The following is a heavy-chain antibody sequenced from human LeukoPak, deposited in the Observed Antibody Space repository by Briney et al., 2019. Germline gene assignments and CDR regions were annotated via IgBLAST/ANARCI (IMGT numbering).Heavy chain of an antibody. CDR1: GGSMSSYF. J-gene: IGHJ1*01. CDR2: IYHLGNT. D-gene: IGHD3-22*01. V-gene: IGHV4-38-2*02. CDR3: ARVVQSTDSSGFYLPEYFQH. Sequence: SETLSLTCIVSGGSMSSYFWSWIRQPAGKGLEWIGSIYHLGNTYYNPSLKSRVTISVDTSKNQFSLKLRSVTAADTAVYYCARVVQSTDSSGFYLPEYFQHWGQGTLVTVSS.